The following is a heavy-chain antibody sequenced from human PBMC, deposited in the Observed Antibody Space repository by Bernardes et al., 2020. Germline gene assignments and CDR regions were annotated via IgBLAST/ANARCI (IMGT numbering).Heavy chain of an antibody. CDR2: IYYSGST. CDR3: ARGTPGIVGAQGDFQP. D-gene: IGHD1-26*01. Sequence: SETLSLTCTVSGGSISSYYWSWIRQPPGKGLEWIGYIYYSGSTNYNPSLKSRVTISVDTSKNQFSLKLSSVTAADTAVYYCARGTPGIVGAQGDFQPWGQGTLVTVSS. V-gene: IGHV4-59*01. J-gene: IGHJ1*01. CDR1: GGSISSYY.